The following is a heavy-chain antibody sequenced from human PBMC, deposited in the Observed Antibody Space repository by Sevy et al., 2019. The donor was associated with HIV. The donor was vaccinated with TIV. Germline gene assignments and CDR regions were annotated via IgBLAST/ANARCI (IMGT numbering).Heavy chain of an antibody. D-gene: IGHD3-16*02. Sequence: GPVKVSCKVPRYTLSEVSMHWVRQAPGKGLEWMGGFVPEDGEIVYAQKFQGRVTVAEDTLTDTAYLGVTNLRSEDTATYFCVIGDTPRLTGSGTRLKDQSQNYFEFWGQGTLVTVSS. CDR2: FVPEDGEI. CDR3: VIGDTPRLTGSGTRLKDQSQNYFEF. CDR1: RYTLSEVS. J-gene: IGHJ4*02. V-gene: IGHV1-24*01.